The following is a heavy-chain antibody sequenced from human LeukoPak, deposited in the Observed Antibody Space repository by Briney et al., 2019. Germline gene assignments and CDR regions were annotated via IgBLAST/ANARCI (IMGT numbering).Heavy chain of an antibody. CDR2: TYPGDSDS. D-gene: IGHD3-3*02. Sequence: GESLKISCKGSGYNFNIYWIAWVRQMPGKGLEWMGITYPGDSDSRNSPSFQGQVTISTDKSITTAYLQWSSLKASDTAMYFCARRISGDYFDYWGQGTLVTVSS. CDR3: ARRISGDYFDY. CDR1: GYNFNIYW. J-gene: IGHJ4*02. V-gene: IGHV5-51*01.